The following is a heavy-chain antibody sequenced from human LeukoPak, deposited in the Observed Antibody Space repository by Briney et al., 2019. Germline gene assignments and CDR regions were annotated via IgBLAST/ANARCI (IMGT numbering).Heavy chain of an antibody. CDR3: VEDRYSSGWPPRFDP. D-gene: IGHD6-19*01. CDR1: GFTFSRYT. CDR2: ISSNGGST. V-gene: IGHV3-64D*06. Sequence: GGSLRLSCSASGFTFSRYTMHWVRQAPGKGLEYVSAISSNGGSTYYADSVKDRFTISRDNSKNTLYLQMSSLRAEDTAVYYCVEDRYSSGWPPRFDPWGQGNVVTVSS. J-gene: IGHJ5*02.